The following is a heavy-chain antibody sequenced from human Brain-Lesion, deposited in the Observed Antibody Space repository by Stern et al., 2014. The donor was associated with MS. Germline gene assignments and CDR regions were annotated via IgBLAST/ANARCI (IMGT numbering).Heavy chain of an antibody. V-gene: IGHV3-9*01. J-gene: IGHJ4*02. CDR2: ISWNSGTI. CDR1: GFTFDDYA. Sequence: VQLVESGGDLVQPGRSLRLSCAASGFTFDDYAMHWVLQAPGKGLELVAGISWNSGTIGYADSVKGRFTTSRDNAYSSLYLQMNSLRPEDTALYYCARDITGSSAYFAYWGQGTLVTVSS. D-gene: IGHD1-14*01. CDR3: ARDITGSSAYFAY.